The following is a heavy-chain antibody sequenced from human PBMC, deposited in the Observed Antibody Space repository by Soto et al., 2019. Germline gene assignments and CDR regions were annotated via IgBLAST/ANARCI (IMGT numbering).Heavy chain of an antibody. Sequence: EVQLLESGGGLVQPGGSRRLSCVASEFTFRSYAMSWVRQAPGKGLEWVSAISGSGGSTHYADSVKGRFTISRDNSKNPLFLQMNSLRAEDTAVYYCAKRGGISSYYSGMDVWGQGTTVTVSS. J-gene: IGHJ6*02. CDR1: EFTFRSYA. CDR3: AKRGGISSYYSGMDV. V-gene: IGHV3-23*01. CDR2: ISGSGGST. D-gene: IGHD6-6*01.